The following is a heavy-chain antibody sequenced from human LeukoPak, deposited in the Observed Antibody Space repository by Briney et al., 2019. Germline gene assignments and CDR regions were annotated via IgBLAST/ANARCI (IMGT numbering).Heavy chain of an antibody. CDR3: ARVGSYSFDY. CDR1: GGSISSYY. Sequence: PSETLSLTCTVSGGSISSYYWSWIRRSPGKGLEWIGYIYYSGNTNYNPSLKSRVTISVDTSKNQFSLKLSSVTAADTAVYYCARVGSYSFDYWGQGTLVTVSS. D-gene: IGHD1-26*01. V-gene: IGHV4-59*01. J-gene: IGHJ4*02. CDR2: IYYSGNT.